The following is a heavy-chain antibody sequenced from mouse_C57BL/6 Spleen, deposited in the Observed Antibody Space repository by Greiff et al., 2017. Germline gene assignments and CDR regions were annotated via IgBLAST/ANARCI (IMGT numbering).Heavy chain of an antibody. CDR3: ARPDYDGYAMDY. CDR2: ISSGGSYT. V-gene: IGHV5-6*02. CDR1: GFTFSSYG. J-gene: IGHJ4*01. D-gene: IGHD2-4*01. Sequence: EVMLVESGGDLVKPGGSLKLSCAASGFTFSSYGMSWVRQTPDKRLEWVATISSGGSYTYYPDSVKGRFTISRDNAKNTLYLQMSSLKSEDTAMYYCARPDYDGYAMDYWGQGTSVTVSS.